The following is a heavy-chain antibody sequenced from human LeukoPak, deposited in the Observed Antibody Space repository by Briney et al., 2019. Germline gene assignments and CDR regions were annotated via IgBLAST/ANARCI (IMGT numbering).Heavy chain of an antibody. CDR1: DGSISNYY. Sequence: SETLSLTCTVSDGSISNYYYNWIRQSAGKGLEWIGRIYTSGSTNYNPSLKSRLTMSVGTSKTQFSLKLSSVTAADTALYYCARTASLSGSSFDYWGQGTLVTVSS. V-gene: IGHV4-4*07. J-gene: IGHJ4*02. D-gene: IGHD1-26*01. CDR2: IYTSGST. CDR3: ARTASLSGSSFDY.